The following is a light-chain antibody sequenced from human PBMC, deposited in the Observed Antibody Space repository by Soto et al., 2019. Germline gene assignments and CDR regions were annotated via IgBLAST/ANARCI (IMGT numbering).Light chain of an antibody. CDR3: LAFDSSLSVV. J-gene: IGLJ2*01. Sequence: QSVLTQPPSVSGAPGQRVTISCTGSSSNIGAGYDVHWYQRLPGRAPKLLIYGNTNRPSGVPDRFSGSMSGTSASLAITGLQAEDESDYYCLAFDSSLSVVFGGGTKLTVL. CDR2: GNT. V-gene: IGLV1-40*01. CDR1: SSNIGAGYD.